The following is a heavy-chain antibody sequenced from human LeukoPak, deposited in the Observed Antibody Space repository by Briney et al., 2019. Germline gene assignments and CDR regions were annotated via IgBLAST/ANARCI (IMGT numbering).Heavy chain of an antibody. CDR1: GFTFSRYA. J-gene: IGHJ6*03. Sequence: TGGSLRLSCAVSGFTFSRYAMTWVRQPPGKGLEWIGSIYYSGSTYYNPSLKSRVTISVDTSKNQFSLKLSSVTAADTAVYYCARVYYGSSSLSYYYYYMDVWGKGTTVTVSS. D-gene: IGHD6-6*01. CDR3: ARVYYGSSSLSYYYYYMDV. CDR2: IYYSGST. V-gene: IGHV4-39*07.